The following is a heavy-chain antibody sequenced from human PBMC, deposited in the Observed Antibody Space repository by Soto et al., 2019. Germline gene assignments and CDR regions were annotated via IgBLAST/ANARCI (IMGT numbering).Heavy chain of an antibody. D-gene: IGHD6-13*01. J-gene: IGHJ5*01. CDR2: IITMFGTT. CDR1: GGTFSRYA. Sequence: QVQLVQSGAEVRKPGSSVKVSCKASGGTFSRYAINWVRQAPGQGLEWMGRIITMFGTTNYAQKFKGRVSITADESTSTVYMELNTLRSEDAAVYYCARASIHGSSWYFWFDPWGQGTLVTVSS. CDR3: ARASIHGSSWYFWFDP. V-gene: IGHV1-69*01.